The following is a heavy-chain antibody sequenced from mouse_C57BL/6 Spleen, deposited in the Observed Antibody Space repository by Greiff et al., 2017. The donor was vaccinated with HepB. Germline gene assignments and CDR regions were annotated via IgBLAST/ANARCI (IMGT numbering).Heavy chain of an antibody. CDR3: ARGYDYDGKHAMDY. V-gene: IGHV1-82*01. CDR1: GYAFSSSW. Sequence: QVQLQQSGPELVKPGASVKISCKASGYAFSSSWMNWVKQRPGKGLEWIGRIYPGDGDTNYNGKFKGKATLTADKSSSTAYMQLSSLTSEDSAVYFCARGYDYDGKHAMDYWGQGTSVTVSS. D-gene: IGHD2-4*01. CDR2: IYPGDGDT. J-gene: IGHJ4*01.